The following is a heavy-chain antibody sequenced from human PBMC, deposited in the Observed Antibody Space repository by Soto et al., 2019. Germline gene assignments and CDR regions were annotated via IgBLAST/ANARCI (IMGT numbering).Heavy chain of an antibody. D-gene: IGHD3-16*01. Sequence: EVQLVESGGGLVQPGGSLRLTCAASGFTFTGAWMSWVRQAPGKGLEWVANVNKDGSDRYYVDSVKGRFTISRENAKNSLYLQMNSLRADDTALYYGAGGGGNFDHWGQGTLVTVSS. J-gene: IGHJ4*02. CDR3: AGGGGNFDH. CDR1: GFTFTGAW. CDR2: VNKDGSDR. V-gene: IGHV3-7*04.